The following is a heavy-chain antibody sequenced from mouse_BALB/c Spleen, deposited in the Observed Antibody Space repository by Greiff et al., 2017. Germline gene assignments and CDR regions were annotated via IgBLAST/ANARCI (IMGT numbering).Heavy chain of an antibody. D-gene: IGHD3-1*01. V-gene: IGHV3-8*02. CDR2: ISYSGST. CDR1: GDSITSGY. Sequence: EVQLQESGPSLVKPSQTLSLTCSVTGDSITSGYWNWIRKFPGNKLEYMGYISYSGSTYYNPSLKSRISITRDTSKNQYYLQLNSVTTEDTATYYCARSPARATGYAMDYWGQGTSVTVSS. J-gene: IGHJ4*01. CDR3: ARSPARATGYAMDY.